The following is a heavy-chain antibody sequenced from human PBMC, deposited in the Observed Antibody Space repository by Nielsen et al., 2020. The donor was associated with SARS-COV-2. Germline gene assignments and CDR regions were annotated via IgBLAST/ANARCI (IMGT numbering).Heavy chain of an antibody. V-gene: IGHV6-1*01. CDR2: TYYRSKWYN. D-gene: IGHD3-10*01. Sequence: SETLSLTCAISGDSVSSNSAAWNWIRQSPSRGLEWLGRTYYRSKWYNDYAVSVKSRITINPDTSKNQFSLQLNSVTPEDTAVYYCARDGRFVLLWFGGENGFDYWGQGTLVTVSS. CDR1: GDSVSSNSAA. J-gene: IGHJ4*02. CDR3: ARDGRFVLLWFGGENGFDY.